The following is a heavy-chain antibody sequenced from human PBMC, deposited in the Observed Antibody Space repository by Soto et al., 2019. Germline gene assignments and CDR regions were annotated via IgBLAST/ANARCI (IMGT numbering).Heavy chain of an antibody. Sequence: SVKVSCKASGGTFSSYAISWVRQAPGQGLEWMGGIIPIFGTANYAQKFQGRVTITADESTSTAYMELSSLRSEDTAVYYCARDPSHCSGGSCPYHYYGMDVWGQGTTVTVSS. D-gene: IGHD2-15*01. CDR3: ARDPSHCSGGSCPYHYYGMDV. CDR2: IIPIFGTA. J-gene: IGHJ6*02. V-gene: IGHV1-69*13. CDR1: GGTFSSYA.